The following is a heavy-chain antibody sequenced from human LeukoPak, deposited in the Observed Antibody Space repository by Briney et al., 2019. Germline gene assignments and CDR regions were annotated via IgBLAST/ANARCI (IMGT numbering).Heavy chain of an antibody. CDR3: AKWGCSGGSCYPFDY. D-gene: IGHD2-15*01. Sequence: GGSLRLSCAASEFSVGSNYMTWVRQAPGKGLEWVSLIYSGGSTYYADSVKGRFTISRDNSKNSLYLQMNSLRAEDTAVYYCAKWGCSGGSCYPFDYWGQGTLVTVSS. V-gene: IGHV3-66*01. CDR1: EFSVGSNY. CDR2: IYSGGST. J-gene: IGHJ4*02.